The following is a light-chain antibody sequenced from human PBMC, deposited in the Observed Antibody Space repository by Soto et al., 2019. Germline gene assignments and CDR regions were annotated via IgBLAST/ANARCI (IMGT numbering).Light chain of an antibody. J-gene: IGLJ3*02. CDR2: LEASGSY. CDR1: SGHYSYI. CDR3: ETWDSNTNWV. V-gene: IGLV4-60*03. Sequence: QLVLTQSSSASASLGSSVKLTCTPSSGHYSYIVAWHQQQPGKAPRYLMKLEASGSYNKGSGVPDRFSGSSSGADRYLTISNLQSEDEADYYCETWDSNTNWVFGGGTKVTVL.